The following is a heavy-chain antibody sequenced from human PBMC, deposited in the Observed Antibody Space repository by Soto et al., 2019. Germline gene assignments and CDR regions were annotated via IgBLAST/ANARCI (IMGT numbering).Heavy chain of an antibody. J-gene: IGHJ3*01. CDR3: ARVVLTITRGAFDA. D-gene: IGHD3-9*01. V-gene: IGHV4-4*02. CDR2: ISHSGTS. Sequence: QVQLQESDPGLVKPSGTLSLTCAVSGGSISSSHWWTWVRQSPGKGLEYIGEISHSGTSNSNPSLKRRVTLSVDKSKNHFSLTLTSVTAADTAVYYCARVVLTITRGAFDAWGQGTLVIVSS. CDR1: GGSISSSHW.